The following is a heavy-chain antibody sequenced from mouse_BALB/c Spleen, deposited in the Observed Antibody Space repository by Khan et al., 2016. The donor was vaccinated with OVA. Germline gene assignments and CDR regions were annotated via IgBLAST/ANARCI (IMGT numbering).Heavy chain of an antibody. J-gene: IGHJ3*01. CDR3: VRQLGLRSAWFCY. V-gene: IGHV10-1*02. Sequence: EVQLVESGGGLVQPKGSLKLSCAASGFTFNTYAMNWVRQAPGKGLEWVARIRSKSNNNATYHADSVKDRFTISRDDSQSILYLQMNNLKPADTAVYCSVRQLGLRSAWFCYWGQGTLVTVSA. CDR2: IRSKSNNNAT. D-gene: IGHD3-1*01. CDR1: GFTFNTYA.